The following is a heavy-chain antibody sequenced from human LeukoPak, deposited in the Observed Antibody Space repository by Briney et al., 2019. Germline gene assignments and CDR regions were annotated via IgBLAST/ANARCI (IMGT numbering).Heavy chain of an antibody. CDR1: GFTFSSYS. D-gene: IGHD6-13*01. CDR3: ARDFSAAAGPWDYFDY. V-gene: IGHV3-21*01. CDR2: ISSSSSYI. Sequence: GGSLRLSCAASGFTFSSYSMNWVRQAPGKGLEWVSSISSSSSYIYCADSVKGRFTISRDNAKNSLYLQMNSLRAEDTAVYYCARDFSAAAGPWDYFDYWGQGTLVTVSS. J-gene: IGHJ4*02.